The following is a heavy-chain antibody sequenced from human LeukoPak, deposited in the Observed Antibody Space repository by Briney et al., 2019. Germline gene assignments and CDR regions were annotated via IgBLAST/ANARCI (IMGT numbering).Heavy chain of an antibody. D-gene: IGHD6-13*01. CDR3: AKDLRSSSWAHYFDY. Sequence: GGSLRLSCAVSGFAFSSYAMSWVRQAPGKGLEWVSSIRGSGGSTYYADSVKGRFTISRDNSKYTLYLQLNSLRAEDTAVYYCAKDLRSSSWAHYFDYWGQGTLVTVSS. J-gene: IGHJ4*02. CDR1: GFAFSSYA. V-gene: IGHV3-23*01. CDR2: IRGSGGST.